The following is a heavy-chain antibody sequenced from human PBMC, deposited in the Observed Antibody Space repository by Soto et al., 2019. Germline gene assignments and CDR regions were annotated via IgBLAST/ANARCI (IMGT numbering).Heavy chain of an antibody. D-gene: IGHD2-8*02. Sequence: PSETLSLTCSVSGGSVTSASYYWSWIRQSPGKGLECIGYVFQGANTNYNPSPKGRVTISVDTSRNQFSLDLTSVTAADTAVYYCATALGPTTGIDYWGQGTLVTVSS. J-gene: IGHJ4*02. V-gene: IGHV4-61*01. CDR3: ATALGPTTGIDY. CDR2: VFQGANT. CDR1: GGSVTSASYY.